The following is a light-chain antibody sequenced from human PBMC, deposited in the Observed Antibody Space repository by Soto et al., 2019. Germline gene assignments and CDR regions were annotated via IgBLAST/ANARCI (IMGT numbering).Light chain of an antibody. Sequence: DIQMTQSPSTLSASVGDRVTITCRASQSISSWLAWYQQKPGKAPKLLINDASSLESGVPSRFSGSGSGTEFTLTITSLQPDDFATYYCQQYNSYPWTFGQGTKVDIK. CDR3: QQYNSYPWT. CDR2: DAS. J-gene: IGKJ1*01. V-gene: IGKV1-5*01. CDR1: QSISSW.